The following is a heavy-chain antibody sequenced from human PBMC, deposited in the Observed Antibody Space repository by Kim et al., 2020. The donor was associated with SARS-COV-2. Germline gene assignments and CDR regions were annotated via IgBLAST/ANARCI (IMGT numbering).Heavy chain of an antibody. V-gene: IGHV3-74*01. CDR3: ARSYDY. J-gene: IGHJ4*02. CDR2: VSVDGSTI. CDR1: GFTFSSHW. D-gene: IGHD3-10*01. Sequence: GGSLRLSCAGSGFTFSSHWMHWVRQAPGKGLEWGSGVSVDGSTISYADSVKGRFTISRDNAKNTLYLQMNILRAEDTAVYYCARSYDYWGQGTLVTVSS.